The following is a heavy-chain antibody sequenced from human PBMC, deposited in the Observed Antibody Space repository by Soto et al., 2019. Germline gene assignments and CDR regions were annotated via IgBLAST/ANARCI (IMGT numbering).Heavy chain of an antibody. Sequence: GGALRLSCAASGFTFSSYGMHWVRQAPGKGLEWVAVISYDGSNKYYADSVKGRFTISRDNSKNTPYLQMNSLRAEDTAVYYCAKDLVRLECRPWECYYYGMDVWGQGTTVTVSS. CDR2: ISYDGSNK. V-gene: IGHV3-30*18. D-gene: IGHD3-10*02. CDR1: GFTFSSYG. CDR3: AKDLVRLECRPWECYYYGMDV. J-gene: IGHJ6*02.